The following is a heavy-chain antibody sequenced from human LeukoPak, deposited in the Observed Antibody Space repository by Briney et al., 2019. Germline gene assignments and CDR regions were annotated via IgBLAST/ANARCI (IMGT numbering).Heavy chain of an antibody. CDR1: GFTFSSYE. Sequence: TGGSLRLSCAASGFTFSSYEMNWVRQAPGKGLEWVSAISGSGGSTYYADSVKGRFTISRDNSKNTLYLQMNSLRAEDTAVYYCAKKGTSGFDYWGQGTLVTVSS. CDR3: AKKGTSGFDY. V-gene: IGHV3-23*01. J-gene: IGHJ4*02. D-gene: IGHD3-10*01. CDR2: ISGSGGST.